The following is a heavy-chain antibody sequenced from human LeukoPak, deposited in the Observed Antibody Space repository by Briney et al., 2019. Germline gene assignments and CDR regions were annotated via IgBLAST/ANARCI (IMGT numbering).Heavy chain of an antibody. CDR1: GFSFYDYA. Sequence: TGGSLRLSCEASGFSFYDYAMSWVRQAPGKGLEWVSTISYTGGSTYFADSVKGRFTISRDNSKNTLYLQMNSLKTEDTAVYYCTTLFTVTNPVDYWGQGTLVTVSS. CDR3: TTLFTVTNPVDY. J-gene: IGHJ4*02. V-gene: IGHV3-23*01. CDR2: ISYTGGST. D-gene: IGHD4-11*01.